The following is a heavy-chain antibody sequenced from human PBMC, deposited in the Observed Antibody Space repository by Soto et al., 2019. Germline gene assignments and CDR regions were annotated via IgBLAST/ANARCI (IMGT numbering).Heavy chain of an antibody. J-gene: IGHJ4*02. Sequence: PGGSLRLSCAASGFTFSSYSMNWVRQAPGKGLEWVSYISSSSSTIYYADYVKGRITISRDNAKKSQFFQMNSLRAEDTAVYYCARDKGRSPLDYWGQGTLVTVSS. V-gene: IGHV3-48*01. CDR1: GFTFSSYS. D-gene: IGHD2-15*01. CDR2: ISSSSSTI. CDR3: ARDKGRSPLDY.